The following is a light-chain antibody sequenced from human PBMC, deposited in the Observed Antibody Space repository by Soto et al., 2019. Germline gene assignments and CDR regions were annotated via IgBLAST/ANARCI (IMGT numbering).Light chain of an antibody. V-gene: IGKV3-15*01. CDR1: QSVSSS. Sequence: EIVVTQSPATLSVSPGERVTLSCRASQSVSSSLAWYQQRPGQAPRLLIYDTSTRAPGIAARFSGSGSGTEFTLTISSLQSEDVAVYYCQQYVHWPPGTFGQGTTVEIK. J-gene: IGKJ1*01. CDR3: QQYVHWPPGT. CDR2: DTS.